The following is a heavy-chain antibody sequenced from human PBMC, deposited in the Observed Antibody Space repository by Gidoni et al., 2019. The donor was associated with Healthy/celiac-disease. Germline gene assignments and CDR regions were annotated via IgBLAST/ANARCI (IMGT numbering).Heavy chain of an antibody. Sequence: EVQLVESGGGLIQPGGSLRLSCAASGFTVSSNYMSWVRQAPGKGLEWVSVIYSGGSTYYADSVKGRFTISRDNSKNTLYLQMNSLRAEDTAVYYCARVYFLWFGELGAFDIWGQGTMVTVSS. J-gene: IGHJ3*02. D-gene: IGHD3-10*01. CDR1: GFTVSSNY. V-gene: IGHV3-53*01. CDR2: IYSGGST. CDR3: ARVYFLWFGELGAFDI.